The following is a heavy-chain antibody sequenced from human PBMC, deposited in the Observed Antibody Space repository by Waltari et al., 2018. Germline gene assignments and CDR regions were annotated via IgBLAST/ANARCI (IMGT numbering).Heavy chain of an antibody. J-gene: IGHJ3*02. Sequence: EVQLVQSGAEVNKPGESLKISCKASGYSFTTYWIGWVRQRPGKGLEWMGIIYPGDSDTRYSPSFEGKVTISADESISTAYLQWSSLKASDTAMYYCARHPNSYYDFWDGYFEAFDMWGRGTMVTVSS. CDR3: ARHPNSYYDFWDGYFEAFDM. CDR1: GYSFTTYW. CDR2: IYPGDSDT. V-gene: IGHV5-51*01. D-gene: IGHD3-3*01.